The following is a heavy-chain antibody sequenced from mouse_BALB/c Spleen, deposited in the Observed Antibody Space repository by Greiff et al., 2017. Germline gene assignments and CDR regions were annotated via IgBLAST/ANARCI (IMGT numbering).Heavy chain of an antibody. CDR3: ARGEITTVVAPY. CDR1: GFTFSSYG. J-gene: IGHJ3*01. CDR2: ISSGGSYT. D-gene: IGHD1-1*01. V-gene: IGHV5-6*02. Sequence: DVKLVESGGDLVKPGGSLKLSCAASGFTFSSYGMSWVRQTPDKRLEWVATISSGGSYTYYPDSVKGRFTISRDNAKNTLYLQMSSLKSEDTAMYYCARGEITTVVAPYWGQGTLVTVSA.